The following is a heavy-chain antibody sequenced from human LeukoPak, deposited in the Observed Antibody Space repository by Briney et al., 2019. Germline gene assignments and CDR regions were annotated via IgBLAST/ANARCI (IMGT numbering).Heavy chain of an antibody. CDR3: ARPGYYDSSGYFNFDY. CDR2: IYPGDSDT. CDR1: RYSFTSYW. Sequence: GKSLKISCKGSRYSFTSYWIGWVRQMPGKGLEWMGIIYPGDSDTRYSPSFQGQVTISADKSISTAYLQWSSLKASDTAMYYCARPGYYDSSGYFNFDYWGQGTLVTVSS. V-gene: IGHV5-51*01. D-gene: IGHD3-22*01. J-gene: IGHJ4*02.